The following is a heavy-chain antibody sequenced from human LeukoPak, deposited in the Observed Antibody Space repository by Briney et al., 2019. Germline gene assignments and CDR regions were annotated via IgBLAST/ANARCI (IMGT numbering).Heavy chain of an antibody. CDR3: ARQGYSSGWYDIGY. D-gene: IGHD6-19*01. V-gene: IGHV5-51*01. J-gene: IGHJ4*02. CDR2: IYPGHSDT. CDR1: AYSSTSYW. Sequence: GEPLQFSCKASAYSSTSYWICWVRQRPPQGLEWMGIIYPGHSDTRYSPSSQGQVTISADKSISTAYLQWCSMKASDTAMCYCARQGYSSGWYDIGYWGQGTLVTVSS.